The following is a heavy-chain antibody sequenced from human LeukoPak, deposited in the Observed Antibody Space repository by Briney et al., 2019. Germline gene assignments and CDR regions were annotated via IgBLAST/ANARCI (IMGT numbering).Heavy chain of an antibody. J-gene: IGHJ5*02. Sequence: SSETLSLTCTVSGGSISSYYWSWIRQPAGKGLEWIGRIYTSGSTNYNPSPKSRVTMSVDTSKNQFSLKLSSVTAADTAVYYCARHSITMVRGVIGWFDPWGQGTLVTVSS. CDR1: GGSISSYY. CDR3: ARHSITMVRGVIGWFDP. D-gene: IGHD3-10*01. V-gene: IGHV4-4*07. CDR2: IYTSGST.